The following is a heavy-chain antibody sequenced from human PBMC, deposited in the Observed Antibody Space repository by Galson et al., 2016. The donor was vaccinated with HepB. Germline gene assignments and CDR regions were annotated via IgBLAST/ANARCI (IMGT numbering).Heavy chain of an antibody. CDR2: ISHDGTNK. D-gene: IGHD6-19*01. V-gene: IGHV3-30-3*01. CDR3: ARERVAGILGNYYMDV. J-gene: IGHJ6*03. CDR1: EFIFSTYA. Sequence: SLRLSCAVSEFIFSTYAMHWVRQAPGKGLEWVAVISHDGTNKYYADSVKGRFTISRDNSKNTLYLQMNSLRADDTAVYYCARERVAGILGNYYMDVWGKGTTVTVSS.